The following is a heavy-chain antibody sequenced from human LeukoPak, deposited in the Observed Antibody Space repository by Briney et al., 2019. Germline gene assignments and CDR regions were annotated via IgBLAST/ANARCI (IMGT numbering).Heavy chain of an antibody. CDR2: INGDGSST. D-gene: IGHD3-9*01. Sequence: GGSLRLSCAASGFTFSSYWMHWVRQAPGKGLVWVSRINGDGSSTNYADSVKGRFTISRDNSKNTLYLQMNSLRAEDTAVYYCAKGLSPGCWGQGTLVTVSS. J-gene: IGHJ4*02. V-gene: IGHV3-74*01. CDR1: GFTFSSYW. CDR3: AKGLSPGC.